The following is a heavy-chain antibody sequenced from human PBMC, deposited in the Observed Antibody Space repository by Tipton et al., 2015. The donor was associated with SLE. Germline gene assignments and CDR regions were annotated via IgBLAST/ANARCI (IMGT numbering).Heavy chain of an antibody. J-gene: IGHJ6*02. D-gene: IGHD6-13*01. CDR3: ARAGSSSWYGEDDYYGMDV. CDR2: ISAYNGNT. CDR1: AYTFTNYG. V-gene: IGHV1-18*01. Sequence: VQLVQSGAEVKKPGASVKVSCKASAYTFTNYGISWVRQAPGQGLEWMGWISAYNGNTNYAQKLQGRVTMTTDTSTSTAYMELRSLRSDDTAVYYCARAGSSSWYGEDDYYGMDVWGQGTTVTVSS.